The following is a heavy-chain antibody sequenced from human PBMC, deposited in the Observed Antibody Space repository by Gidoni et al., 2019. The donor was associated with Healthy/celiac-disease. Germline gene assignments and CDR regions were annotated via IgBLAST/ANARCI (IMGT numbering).Heavy chain of an antibody. Sequence: EVQLVESGGGLVQPGGSLRLSCAASGFTFSSYWMSWVRQAPGKGLDGVANIKQDGSEKYYVDSVKGRFTISRDNAKNSLYLQMNSLRAEDTAVYYCARDRGVVPAAIAYYYYYGMDVWGQGTTVTVSS. V-gene: IGHV3-7*01. CDR2: IKQDGSEK. J-gene: IGHJ6*02. CDR3: ARDRGVVPAAIAYYYYYGMDV. CDR1: GFTFSSYW. D-gene: IGHD2-2*01.